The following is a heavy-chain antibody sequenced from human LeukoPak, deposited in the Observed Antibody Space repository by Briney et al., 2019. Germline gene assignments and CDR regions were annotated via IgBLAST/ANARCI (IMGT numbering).Heavy chain of an antibody. D-gene: IGHD1-1*01. CDR3: AKDLNPDVQLELDY. J-gene: IGHJ4*02. Sequence: GGSLRLSCAASGFTFSSYSMNWVRQAPGKGLEWVSSISSSSSYIYYADSVKGRFTISRDNAKNSLYLQMNSLRAEDTAVYYCAKDLNPDVQLELDYWGQGTLVTVSS. V-gene: IGHV3-21*01. CDR1: GFTFSSYS. CDR2: ISSSSSYI.